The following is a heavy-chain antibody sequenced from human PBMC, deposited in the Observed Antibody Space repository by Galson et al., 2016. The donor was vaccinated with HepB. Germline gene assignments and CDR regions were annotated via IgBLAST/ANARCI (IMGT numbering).Heavy chain of an antibody. CDR2: ITGRGTRT. J-gene: IGHJ3*01. D-gene: IGHD6-6*01. V-gene: IGHV3-23*01. CDR3: AKDPQWTTSSRGAFDV. CDR1: GFSFSSYA. Sequence: SLRLSCAASGFSFSSYAMSWVRQAPGKGLAWVSTITGRGTRTYYADSVAGRFTISRDNYKSTLYLQMNGLRAEDTAVYYCAKDPQWTTSSRGAFDVWGQGTMLTVFS.